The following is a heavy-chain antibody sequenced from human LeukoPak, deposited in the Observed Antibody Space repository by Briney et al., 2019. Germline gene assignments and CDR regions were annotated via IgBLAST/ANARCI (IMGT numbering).Heavy chain of an antibody. D-gene: IGHD5-12*01. J-gene: IGHJ4*02. CDR1: GFTVSSNY. CDR3: AKGAYSGYVSCFDY. Sequence: PGGSLRLSCAASGFTVSSNYMSWVRQAPGKGLEWVSVIYSCGSTYYADSVKGRFTISRDNSKNTLYLQMNSLRAEDTAVYYCAKGAYSGYVSCFDYWGQGTLVTVSS. V-gene: IGHV3-53*01. CDR2: IYSCGST.